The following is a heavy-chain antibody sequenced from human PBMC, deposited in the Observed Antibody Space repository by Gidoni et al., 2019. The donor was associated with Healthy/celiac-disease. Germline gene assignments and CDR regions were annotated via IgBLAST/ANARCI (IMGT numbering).Heavy chain of an antibody. CDR1: GFTFSSYG. CDR2: ISYDGSNK. V-gene: IGHV3-30*18. J-gene: IGHJ4*02. D-gene: IGHD3-22*01. CDR3: AKDIAYYDSSGYYDY. Sequence: QVQLVESGGGVVQPGRSLRLSCAASGFTFSSYGMHWVRQAPGKGLEWVAVISYDGSNKYYADSVKGRFTISRDNSKNTLYLQMNSLRAEDTAVYYCAKDIAYYDSSGYYDYWGQGTLVTVSS.